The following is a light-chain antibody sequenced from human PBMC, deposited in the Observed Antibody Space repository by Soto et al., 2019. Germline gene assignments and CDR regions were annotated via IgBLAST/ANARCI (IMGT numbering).Light chain of an antibody. CDR2: EVS. Sequence: QSALTQPASVSGSPGQAISISCAGSSSDVGAYNFVSWYQQHPGKVPKLLIYEVSKRPSGISTRFSGSKSGSTASLTISGLQSEDEADYYCSSFTATNTWVFGGRTKLTVL. V-gene: IGLV2-14*01. CDR3: SSFTATNTWV. J-gene: IGLJ3*02. CDR1: SSDVGAYNF.